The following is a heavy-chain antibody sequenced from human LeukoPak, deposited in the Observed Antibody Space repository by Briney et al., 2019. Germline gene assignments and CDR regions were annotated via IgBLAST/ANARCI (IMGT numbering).Heavy chain of an antibody. CDR1: GFTFSRYS. CDR3: ANNFACGATTCPSFDH. D-gene: IGHD2-21*01. CDR2: ISDTGYYI. Sequence: GGSLRLSCAASGFTFSRYSMNWVRQAPGKGLEWVSSISDTGYYIYYADSVKGRFTISRDNAKNSLSLQMNNLRADDTGIYYCANNFACGATTCPSFDHWGQGTLVTVSP. J-gene: IGHJ4*02. V-gene: IGHV3-21*01.